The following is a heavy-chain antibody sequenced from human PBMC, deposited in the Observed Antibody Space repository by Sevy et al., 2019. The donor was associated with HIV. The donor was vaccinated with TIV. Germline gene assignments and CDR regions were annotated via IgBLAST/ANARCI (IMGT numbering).Heavy chain of an antibody. CDR2: IRSETYGETT. D-gene: IGHD2-21*02. Sequence: GGSLRLSCAASRFTFSTYAMHWVRQAPGKGLEWVGFIRSETYGETTEYAASVKGRFTVSRDDSKSIVYLQMNSLKTEDTAVYYCTRRASRVYGDHLNLYWGQGTLVTVSS. CDR3: TRRASRVYGDHLNLY. J-gene: IGHJ4*02. V-gene: IGHV3-49*04. CDR1: RFTFSTYA.